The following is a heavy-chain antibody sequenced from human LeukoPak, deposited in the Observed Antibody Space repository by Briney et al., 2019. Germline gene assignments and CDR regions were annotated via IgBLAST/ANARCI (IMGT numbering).Heavy chain of an antibody. CDR1: GGSLSGYY. Sequence: RPSETLSLTCAVYGGSLSGYYWSWIRQPPGKGLEWIGEINHSGSTNYNPSLKSRVTISVDTSKNQFSLKLSSVTAADTAVYYCARGGSPDIVATTNPYYFDYWGQGTLVTVSS. J-gene: IGHJ4*02. CDR3: ARGGSPDIVATTNPYYFDY. D-gene: IGHD5-12*01. V-gene: IGHV4-34*01. CDR2: INHSGST.